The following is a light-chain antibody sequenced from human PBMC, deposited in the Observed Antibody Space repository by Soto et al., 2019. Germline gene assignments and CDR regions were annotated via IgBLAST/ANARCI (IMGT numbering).Light chain of an antibody. V-gene: IGLV2-11*01. J-gene: IGLJ1*01. CDR3: CSYAGSYTLYV. CDR1: SGDIGSYNR. Sequence: QSVLTQPASVSGSPGQSITISCTGTSGDIGSYNRVSWYQQHPGKAPKLIIYEVSKRPSGVPDRFSGSKSGNTASLTISGLQAEDEADYYCCSYAGSYTLYVFGTGTKLTVL. CDR2: EVS.